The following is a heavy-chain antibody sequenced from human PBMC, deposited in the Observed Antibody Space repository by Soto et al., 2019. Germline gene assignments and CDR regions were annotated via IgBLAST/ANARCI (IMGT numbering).Heavy chain of an antibody. D-gene: IGHD3-16*01. CDR2: INAGNGNT. CDR1: GYTFTSYA. J-gene: IGHJ4*02. Sequence: ASVKVSCKASGYTFTSYAMHWARQAPGQRLEWMGWINAGNGNTKYSQKFQGRVTITRDTSASTAYMELSSLRSEDTAVYYCANALGLYYFDYWGQGTLVTVSS. V-gene: IGHV1-3*01. CDR3: ANALGLYYFDY.